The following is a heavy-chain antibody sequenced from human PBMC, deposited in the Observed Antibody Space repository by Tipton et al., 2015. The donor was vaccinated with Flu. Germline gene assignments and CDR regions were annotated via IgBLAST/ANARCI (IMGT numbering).Heavy chain of an antibody. D-gene: IGHD4-11*01. CDR2: IYNSEYT. V-gene: IGHV4-4*09. J-gene: IGHJ5*02. CDR3: ARRDYSNYVSDPKNWFDP. CDR1: GGSIGNYY. Sequence: TLSLTCTVSGGSIGNYYWNWIRQPPGKGLEWIGYIYNSEYTKYSPSLKSRVTISINTSKNQFSLKVFSVTAADTAVYYCARRDYSNYVSDPKNWFDPWGQGILVTVSS.